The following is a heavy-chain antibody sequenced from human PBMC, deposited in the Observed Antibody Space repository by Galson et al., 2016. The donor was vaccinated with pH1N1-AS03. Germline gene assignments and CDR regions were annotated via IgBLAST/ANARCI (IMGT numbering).Heavy chain of an antibody. Sequence: SLRLSCAASGFTFSIYAMSWGRQAPGKGLEWVSTISGSGTGTYYADSVRGRFTISRDNSENTLYLQMNSLRAEDTAVYYCAKRGGLPSEGMTYFDSWGQGTLVPVSS. D-gene: IGHD2-2*01. V-gene: IGHV3-23*01. J-gene: IGHJ4*02. CDR3: AKRGGLPSEGMTYFDS. CDR2: ISGSGTGT. CDR1: GFTFSIYA.